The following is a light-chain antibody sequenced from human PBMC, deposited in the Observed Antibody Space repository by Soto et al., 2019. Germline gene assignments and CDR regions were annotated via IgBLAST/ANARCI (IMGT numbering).Light chain of an antibody. J-gene: IGKJ1*01. CDR2: EST. Sequence: TQSPSSLSASVGDRVTIPCRAVQSIDTSLALYQQKSGMPPRLVIYESTLRANGVPDRFAGSRSGTEFTLTINCLEPEVFAFYYCQQRSNWPTWTFGQVTYVDI. V-gene: IGKV3-11*01. CDR3: QQRSNWPTWT. CDR1: QSIDTS.